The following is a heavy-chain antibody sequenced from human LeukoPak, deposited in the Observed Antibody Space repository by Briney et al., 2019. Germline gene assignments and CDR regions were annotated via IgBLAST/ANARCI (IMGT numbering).Heavy chain of an antibody. CDR2: IYYSGST. D-gene: IGHD6-13*01. CDR3: ARVLYSSSWYRVRFDP. V-gene: IGHV4-39*07. CDR1: GGSISSSSYY. Sequence: ASETLSLTCTVSGGSISSSSYYWGWIRQPPGKGLEWIGSIYYSGSTNYNPSLKSRVTISVDTSKNQFSLKLSSVTAADTTVYYCARVLYSSSWYRVRFDPWGQGTLVTVSS. J-gene: IGHJ5*02.